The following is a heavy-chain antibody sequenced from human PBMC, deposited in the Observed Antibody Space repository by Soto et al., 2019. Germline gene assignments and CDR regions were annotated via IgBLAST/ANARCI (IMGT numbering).Heavy chain of an antibody. CDR3: AKDRAGRYCYNGVCYAPDY. V-gene: IGHV3-23*01. Sequence: EVQLMDSGGGLVQPGGSLRLSCAASGFTFSSYVMSWVRQAPGKGLEWVSGIGGSGGSTYYADSVKGRFTISTDNSKNTLYLQMHSLRAEDTAIYYCAKDRAGRYCYNGVCYAPDYWGQGTLVTVSS. CDR2: IGGSGGST. CDR1: GFTFSSYV. J-gene: IGHJ4*02. D-gene: IGHD2-8*01.